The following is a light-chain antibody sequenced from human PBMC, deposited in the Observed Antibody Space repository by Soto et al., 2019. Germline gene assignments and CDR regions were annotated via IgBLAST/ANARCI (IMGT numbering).Light chain of an antibody. V-gene: IGKV1-5*03. CDR3: QQYNAYSWT. J-gene: IGKJ1*01. CDR2: KAS. CDR1: QNINVF. Sequence: DIQMTQSPSTLSASLGDRVTITCRASQNINVFLAWYQQKPGKAPKLLIQKASSLERGVPSRFSGSGSGTDFALTISGLQPDDFATYYCQQYNAYSWTFGQGTKVEIK.